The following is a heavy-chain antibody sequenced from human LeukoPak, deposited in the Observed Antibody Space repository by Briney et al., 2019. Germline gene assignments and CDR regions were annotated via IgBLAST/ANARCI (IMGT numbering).Heavy chain of an antibody. Sequence: GGSLRLSCAASGFTFSSYDMHWVRQATGKGLEWVSAIGTAGDTYYPGSVKGRFTISRDNAKNTLYLQMNSLRAEDTAVYYCARDNPDYDFWSGLGFDPWGQGTLVTVSS. J-gene: IGHJ5*02. CDR3: ARDNPDYDFWSGLGFDP. V-gene: IGHV3-13*01. CDR2: IGTAGDT. CDR1: GFTFSSYD. D-gene: IGHD3-3*01.